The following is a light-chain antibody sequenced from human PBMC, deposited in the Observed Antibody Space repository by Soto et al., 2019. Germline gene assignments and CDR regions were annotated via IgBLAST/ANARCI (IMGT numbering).Light chain of an antibody. CDR1: QSVLYSSHNKNY. Sequence: DIVMTQSPDSLAVSLGERATINCKSSQSVLYSSHNKNYLAWYQQKPGQPPKLLIYWASTRESGVPDRFSGSGSGTEFTLTIRSLQSEDVAVYYCQQSYSTPLTFGGGTKVEIK. CDR3: QQSYSTPLT. CDR2: WAS. V-gene: IGKV4-1*01. J-gene: IGKJ4*01.